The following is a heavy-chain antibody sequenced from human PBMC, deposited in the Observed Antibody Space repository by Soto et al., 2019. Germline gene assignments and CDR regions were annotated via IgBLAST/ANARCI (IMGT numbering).Heavy chain of an antibody. D-gene: IGHD3-16*01. CDR1: GFTFSSYE. CDR2: ISSSGRTM. V-gene: IGHV3-48*03. J-gene: IGHJ4*02. Sequence: HPGGSLRLSCAASGFTFSSYEMIWVRQAPGKGLEWVSYISSSGRTMYYADSVKGRFTISRDNAKNSLYLQMNSLRAEDTSIYYCATYPWGSSIDYWGQGTLVTVSS. CDR3: ATYPWGSSIDY.